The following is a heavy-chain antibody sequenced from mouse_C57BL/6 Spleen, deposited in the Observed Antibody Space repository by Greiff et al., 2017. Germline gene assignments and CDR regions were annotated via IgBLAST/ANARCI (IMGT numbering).Heavy chain of an antibody. CDR3: ANYDYDGFAY. D-gene: IGHD2-4*01. V-gene: IGHV1-82*01. CDR1: GYAFSSSW. J-gene: IGHJ3*01. Sequence: VQLQQSGPELVKPGASVKISCKASGYAFSSSWMNWVKQRPGEGLEWIGRIYPGDGDTNYNGKCKGKATLTAVKSYSTAYMQLSSLTAEDSAVYFCANYDYDGFAYWGQGTLVTVSA. CDR2: IYPGDGDT.